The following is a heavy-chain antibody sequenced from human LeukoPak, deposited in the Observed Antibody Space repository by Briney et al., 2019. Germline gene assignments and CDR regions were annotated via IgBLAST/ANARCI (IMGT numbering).Heavy chain of an antibody. V-gene: IGHV4-31*03. J-gene: IGHJ3*02. CDR1: GGSISSGGYY. CDR3: ASDNSGGAFDI. D-gene: IGHD6-25*01. CDR2: IYYSGST. Sequence: PSQTLSLTCTVSGGSISSGGYYWSWIRQHPGKGLEWIGYIYYSGSTYYNPSLKSRVTISVDTSKNQVSLKLNSVTAADTAVYYCASDNSGGAFDIWGQGTMVTVSS.